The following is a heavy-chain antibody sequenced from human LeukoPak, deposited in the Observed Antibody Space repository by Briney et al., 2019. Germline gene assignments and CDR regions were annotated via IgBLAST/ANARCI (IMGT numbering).Heavy chain of an antibody. J-gene: IGHJ4*02. D-gene: IGHD1-26*01. CDR2: ISYDGSNK. CDR1: GFTFSSYA. V-gene: IGHV3-30*04. Sequence: GGSLRLSCAASGFTFSSYAMHWVRQAPGKGLEWVAVISYDGSNKYYADSVKGRFTISRDTPKNTLYLQMTSLRAEDTAVYYCARLRGSSNGGYFDYWGQGTLVTVSS. CDR3: ARLRGSSNGGYFDY.